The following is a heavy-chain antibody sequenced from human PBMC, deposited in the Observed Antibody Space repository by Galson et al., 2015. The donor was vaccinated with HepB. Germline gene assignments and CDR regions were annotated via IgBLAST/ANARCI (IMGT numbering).Heavy chain of an antibody. V-gene: IGHV3-66*01. Sequence: SLRLSCAASGFTVSSNYMSWVRQAPGKGLEWVSVIYSGTSTYYADSVKGRFTISRDNAYSSLYLRMNSLRAEDTAVYYCARVAKYNYGPDTYFDHWGQGILVTVSS. CDR3: ARVAKYNYGPDTYFDH. CDR2: IYSGTST. D-gene: IGHD5-18*01. J-gene: IGHJ4*02. CDR1: GFTVSSNY.